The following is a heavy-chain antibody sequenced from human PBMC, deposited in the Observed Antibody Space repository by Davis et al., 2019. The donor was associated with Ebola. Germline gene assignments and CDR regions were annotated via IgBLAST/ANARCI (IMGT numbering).Heavy chain of an antibody. J-gene: IGHJ6*04. D-gene: IGHD3-3*01. CDR1: VITFSSYA. CDR3: AKSGLSFGVVKYHYGMDV. V-gene: IGHV3-23*01. Sequence: GESLKISCADSVITFSSYAMTWVRQAPGKGLEWVSAISGSGGSTYYADSVKGRSTISRDNSKNTLYLQMNSLRAEDTAVYYCAKSGLSFGVVKYHYGMDVWGKGTTVTVSS. CDR2: ISGSGGST.